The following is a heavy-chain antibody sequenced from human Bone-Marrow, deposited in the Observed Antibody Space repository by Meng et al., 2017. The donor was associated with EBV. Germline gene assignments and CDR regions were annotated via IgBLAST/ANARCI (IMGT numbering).Heavy chain of an antibody. CDR1: GGSFSGYY. Sequence: QQWGVGRLKPSGALSPTGAFYGGSFSGYYWGWIRQPPGKGLQWIGEINYSGRTNYNPSLKSRVTISVDTSKNQFSLKLSSVTAADTAVYYCARGRNIAVAGVYYFDYWGQGTLVTVSS. J-gene: IGHJ4*02. CDR3: ARGRNIAVAGVYYFDY. CDR2: INYSGRT. D-gene: IGHD6-19*01. V-gene: IGHV4-34*01.